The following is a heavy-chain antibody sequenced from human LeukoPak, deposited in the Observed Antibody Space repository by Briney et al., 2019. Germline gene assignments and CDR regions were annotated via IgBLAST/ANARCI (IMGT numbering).Heavy chain of an antibody. D-gene: IGHD3-22*01. V-gene: IGHV4-4*02. J-gene: IGHJ6*02. CDR3: ARGPRPRGSSGYYPPYYYGMDV. Sequence: SETLSLTCAVSGGSISSSNWWSWVRQPPGKGLEWIGEINHSGSTNYNPSLKSRVTISVDTSKNQFSLKLSSVTAADTAVYYCARGPRPRGSSGYYPPYYYGMDVWGQGTTVTVSS. CDR1: GGSISSSNW. CDR2: INHSGST.